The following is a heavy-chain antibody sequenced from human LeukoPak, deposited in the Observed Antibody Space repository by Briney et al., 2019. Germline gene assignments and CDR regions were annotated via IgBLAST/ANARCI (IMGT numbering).Heavy chain of an antibody. D-gene: IGHD3-16*02. J-gene: IGHJ4*02. CDR3: ARARDYVWGSYRPTRGPFDY. V-gene: IGHV4-59*12. CDR2: IYYSGSTNSYTGST. CDR1: GGSIRTYS. Sequence: SETLSLTCTVSGGSIRTYSWSWIRQPPGKGLEWIGYIYYSGSTNSYTGSTNYNPSLKSRVTISVDTSKNQFSLKLSSVTAADTAVYYCARARDYVWGSYRPTRGPFDYWGQGTLVTVSS.